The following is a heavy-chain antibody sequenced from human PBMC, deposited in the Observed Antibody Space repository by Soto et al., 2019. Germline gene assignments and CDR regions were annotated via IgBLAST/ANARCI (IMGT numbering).Heavy chain of an antibody. J-gene: IGHJ6*02. V-gene: IGHV3-33*01. D-gene: IGHD6-19*01. CDR2: IWYDGSNK. CDR1: GFTFSTYG. CDR3: ARSIAVAANYYYGMEV. Sequence: PGGSLRLSCAASGFTFSTYGMHWVRQAPGKGLEWVAFIWYDGSNKYYADSVKGRFTISRDNSKNTLYLQMNSLRAEDTAVYYCARSIAVAANYYYGMEVWGQGTTVTVS.